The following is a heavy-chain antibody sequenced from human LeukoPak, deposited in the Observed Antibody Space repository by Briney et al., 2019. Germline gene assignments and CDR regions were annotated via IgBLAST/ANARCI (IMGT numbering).Heavy chain of an antibody. D-gene: IGHD6-25*01. CDR1: GYTFTNYH. J-gene: IGHJ4*02. Sequence: ASVKVSCKASGYTFTNYHINWVRQATGQGLEWMGWMNPNNGDSGYAQKFQGRVAITRDTSISTSYMELRSLSSDDTAVYFCARTTSFTASGYDYWGQGTLVTVSS. CDR2: MNPNNGDS. V-gene: IGHV1-8*03. CDR3: ARTTSFTASGYDY.